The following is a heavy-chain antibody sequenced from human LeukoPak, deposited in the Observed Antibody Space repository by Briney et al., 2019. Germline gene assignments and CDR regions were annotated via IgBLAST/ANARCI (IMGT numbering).Heavy chain of an antibody. J-gene: IGHJ4*02. CDR3: AKERWSGFYYFDY. CDR2: ISGGCATP. D-gene: IGHD3-3*01. V-gene: IGHV3-23*01. Sequence: STISGGCATPYYPHSVKGGFTIFRDHSKTTQYLQMKSLRAEDTAVNYCAKERWSGFYYFDYWGQGTLVTVSS.